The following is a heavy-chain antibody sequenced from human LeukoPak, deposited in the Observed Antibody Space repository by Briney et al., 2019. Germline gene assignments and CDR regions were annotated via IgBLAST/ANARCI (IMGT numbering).Heavy chain of an antibody. CDR2: IRSKAYGGTT. D-gene: IGHD2-2*01. CDR1: GFTFSSYA. Sequence: GGSLRLSCAASGFTFSSYAMSWVRQAPGKGLEWVGFIRSKAYGGTTEYAASVKGRFTISRDDSKSIAYLQMNSLKTEDTAVYYCTRDLPYKCSSTSCPPRWFDPWGQGTLVTASS. V-gene: IGHV3-49*04. J-gene: IGHJ5*02. CDR3: TRDLPYKCSSTSCPPRWFDP.